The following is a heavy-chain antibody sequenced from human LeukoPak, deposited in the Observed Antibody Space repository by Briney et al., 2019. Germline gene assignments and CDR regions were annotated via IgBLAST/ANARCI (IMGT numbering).Heavy chain of an antibody. Sequence: SETLSLTCAVYGGSLSGYYWSWIRQPPGKGLEWIGEINHSGSTNYNPSLKSRVTISVDTSKNQFSLKLSSVTAADTAVYYCASGRITMVRGVRVKYYYYGMDVWGKGTTVTVSS. D-gene: IGHD3-10*01. CDR3: ASGRITMVRGVRVKYYYYGMDV. CDR1: GGSLSGYY. CDR2: INHSGST. V-gene: IGHV4-34*01. J-gene: IGHJ6*04.